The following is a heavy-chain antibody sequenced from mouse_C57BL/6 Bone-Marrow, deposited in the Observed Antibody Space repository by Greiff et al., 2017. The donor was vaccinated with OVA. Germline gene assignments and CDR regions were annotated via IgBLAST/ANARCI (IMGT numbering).Heavy chain of an antibody. CDR1: GSTFTDYY. J-gene: IGHJ3*01. Sequence: QVQLQQSGAELVRPGASVKLSCKASGSTFTDYYINWVKQRPGQGLEWIARIYPGSGNTYYNEKFKGKATLTAEKSSSTAYMQLSSLTSDDSAVYFCARGWLLSFAYWGQGTLVTVSA. V-gene: IGHV1-76*01. CDR3: ARGWLLSFAY. CDR2: IYPGSGNT. D-gene: IGHD2-3*01.